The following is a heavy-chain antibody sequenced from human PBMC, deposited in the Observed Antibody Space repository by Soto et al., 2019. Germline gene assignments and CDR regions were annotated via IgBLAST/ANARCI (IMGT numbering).Heavy chain of an antibody. D-gene: IGHD6-19*01. V-gene: IGHV1-69*01. CDR3: ARSDSSGPTYNWFGP. CDR2: IIPIFGTA. CDR1: GGTFSSYA. J-gene: IGHJ5*02. Sequence: QVQLVQSGAEVKKPGSSVKVSCKASGGTFSSYAISWVRQAPGQGLEWMGGIIPIFGTANYEQKFQGRVTITADESTSTANMELSSLRSEDTAVYYCARSDSSGPTYNWFGPWGQGTLVTVSS.